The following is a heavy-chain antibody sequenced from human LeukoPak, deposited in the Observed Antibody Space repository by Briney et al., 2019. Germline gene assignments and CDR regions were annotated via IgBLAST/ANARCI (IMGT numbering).Heavy chain of an antibody. Sequence: ASVKVSCKASGYTFTSYGISWVRQAPGQGLEWMGWISGYSGNTNYAQKLQGRVTMTTDTSTSTAYMELRSLRSDDTAVYYCARDEGYYDSSGYYDFQHWGQGTLVTVSS. CDR1: GYTFTSYG. V-gene: IGHV1-18*01. J-gene: IGHJ1*01. CDR2: ISGYSGNT. CDR3: ARDEGYYDSSGYYDFQH. D-gene: IGHD3-22*01.